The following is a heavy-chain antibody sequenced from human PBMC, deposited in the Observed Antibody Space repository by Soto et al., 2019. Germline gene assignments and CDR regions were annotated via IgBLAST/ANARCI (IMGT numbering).Heavy chain of an antibody. V-gene: IGHV4-59*08. CDR2: IYNSGST. CDR3: ARQTGSYDKTWGPTNCFET. D-gene: IGHD3-16*01. Sequence: PSDTLSLTCTVSTGSIDNYYWTWIRQPPGKGLEWIGYIYNSGSTNYSPSLKSRVTISLDTSKNQFSLKLSSVTAADTALYYCARQTGSYDKTWGPTNCFETWGQGIQVTVSS. J-gene: IGHJ5*02. CDR1: TGSIDNYY.